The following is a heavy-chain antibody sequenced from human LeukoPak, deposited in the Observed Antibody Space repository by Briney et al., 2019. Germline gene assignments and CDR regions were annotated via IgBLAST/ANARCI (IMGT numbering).Heavy chain of an antibody. J-gene: IGHJ6*03. CDR2: ISAYNGNT. Sequence: ASVKVSCKASGYTFTSYGISWVRQAPGQGLEWMGWISAYNGNTNYAQKLQGRVTMTTDTSTSTAYMELRSLRSDDTAVYYCARETPVRCSSTSCYSYYYYYMDVWGKGTTVTVSS. V-gene: IGHV1-18*01. CDR1: GYTFTSYG. D-gene: IGHD2-2*01. CDR3: ARETPVRCSSTSCYSYYYYYMDV.